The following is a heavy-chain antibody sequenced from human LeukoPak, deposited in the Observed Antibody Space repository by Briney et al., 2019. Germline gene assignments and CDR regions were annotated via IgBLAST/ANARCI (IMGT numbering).Heavy chain of an antibody. D-gene: IGHD1-26*01. CDR1: GGSISSSSYY. Sequence: PSETLSLTCTVSGGSISSSSYYWGWIRQPPGKGLEWIGSIYYSGSTYYNPSLKSRVTISVDTSKNQFSLKLSSVTAADTAVYYCARAPGPGATWAFDIWGQGTMVTVSS. CDR3: ARAPGPGATWAFDI. CDR2: IYYSGST. V-gene: IGHV4-39*07. J-gene: IGHJ3*02.